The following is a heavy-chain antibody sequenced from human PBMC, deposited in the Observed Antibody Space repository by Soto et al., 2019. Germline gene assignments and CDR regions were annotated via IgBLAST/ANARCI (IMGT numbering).Heavy chain of an antibody. V-gene: IGHV3-30*18. D-gene: IGHD3-9*01. J-gene: IGHJ4*02. CDR1: GFTFSSYH. CDR3: AKDRLRLVDY. CDR2: VSYDGKNK. Sequence: PGGSLRLSCAASGFTFSSYHMHWVRQAPGKGLEWVATVSYDGKNKYYADSVKGRFTISRDNSKNTLSLQMNGLRAEDTAVYYCAKDRLRLVDYWGQGTLVTVSS.